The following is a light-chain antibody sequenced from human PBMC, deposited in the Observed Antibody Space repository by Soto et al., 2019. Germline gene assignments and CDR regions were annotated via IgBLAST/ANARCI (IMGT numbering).Light chain of an antibody. CDR2: EVG. CDR3: NSYTSSSTHV. J-gene: IGLJ1*01. Sequence: QSALTQPASVSGSPGQSITISCTGSSSDVGGHNHVSWYQQHPGKAPKLIIYEVGNRPSGVSNRFSGDKSGNTASLTISGFQAEDEADYYCNSYTSSSTHVFGTGTKLPVL. CDR1: SSDVGGHNH. V-gene: IGLV2-14*01.